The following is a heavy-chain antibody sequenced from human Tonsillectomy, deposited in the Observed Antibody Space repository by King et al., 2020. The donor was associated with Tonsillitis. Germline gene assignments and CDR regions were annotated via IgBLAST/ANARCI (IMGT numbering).Heavy chain of an antibody. CDR2: IYSGGST. D-gene: IGHD5-18*01. Sequence: QLVQSGGGLIQPGGSLRLSCAASGFTVSSNYMSWVRQAPGKGLGWGSVIYSGGSTYYADSGKGRFTISRDKSKNTLYLQMNSLRAEDTAVYYCARVKLWRLDYWGQGTLVTVSS. J-gene: IGHJ4*02. CDR3: ARVKLWRLDY. CDR1: GFTVSSNY. V-gene: IGHV3-53*01.